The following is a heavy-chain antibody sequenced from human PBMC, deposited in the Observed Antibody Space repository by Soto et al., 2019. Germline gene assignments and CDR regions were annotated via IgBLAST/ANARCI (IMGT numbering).Heavy chain of an antibody. CDR1: GFTFSSYA. D-gene: IGHD3-16*01. V-gene: IGHV3-23*01. Sequence: PGGSLRLSCAASGFTFSSYAMSWVRQAPGKGLEWVSAISGSGGSTYYADAVKGRFAISRDNSKYTLYLQMNSLTVEDTAVYACVKGGWLDFWGQGTLVTVSS. CDR3: VKGGWLDF. J-gene: IGHJ5*01. CDR2: ISGSGGST.